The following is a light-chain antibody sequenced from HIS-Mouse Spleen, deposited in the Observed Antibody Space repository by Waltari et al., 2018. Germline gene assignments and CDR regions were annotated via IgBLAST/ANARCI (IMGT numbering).Light chain of an antibody. CDR1: QRVSSY. J-gene: IGKJ4*01. CDR2: DAS. V-gene: IGKV3-11*01. CDR3: QQRSNWPPLT. Sequence: EIVLTQSPATLSLSPGELATLSCRSSQRVSSYLACYQQKPGQAPRLLIYDASNRATGIPARCSGGGSGTDFTLTISSLGPEDFAVYYCQQRSNWPPLTFGGGTKVEIK.